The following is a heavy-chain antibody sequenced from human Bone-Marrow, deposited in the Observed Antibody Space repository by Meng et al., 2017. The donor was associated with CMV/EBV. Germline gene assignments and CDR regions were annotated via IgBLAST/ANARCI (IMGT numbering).Heavy chain of an antibody. CDR2: IYYSGST. CDR1: GGSISSYY. Sequence: SETLSLTCTVSGGSISSYYWSCIRQPPGKGLEWIGYIYYSGSTNYNPSLKSRVTISVDTSKNQFSLKLSSVTAADTAVYYCARVVYYDSSGTFDYWGQGTLVTVSS. CDR3: ARVVYYDSSGTFDY. J-gene: IGHJ4*02. D-gene: IGHD3-22*01. V-gene: IGHV4-59*01.